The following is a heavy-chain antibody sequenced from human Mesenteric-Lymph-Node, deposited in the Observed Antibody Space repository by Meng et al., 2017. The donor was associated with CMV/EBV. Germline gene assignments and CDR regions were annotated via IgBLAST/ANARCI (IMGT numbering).Heavy chain of an antibody. CDR2: ISGSGSTK. Sequence: GESLKISCAASEFTFSSYAMSWVRQAPGKGLEWVSSISGSGSTKYYADSVRGRFTISRDNYRNTPYLQMNSLRAEDTALYYCGKGHSITFSLYYGMDVWGQGTTVTVSS. D-gene: IGHD1-14*01. J-gene: IGHJ6*02. CDR1: EFTFSSYA. V-gene: IGHV3-23*01. CDR3: GKGHSITFSLYYGMDV.